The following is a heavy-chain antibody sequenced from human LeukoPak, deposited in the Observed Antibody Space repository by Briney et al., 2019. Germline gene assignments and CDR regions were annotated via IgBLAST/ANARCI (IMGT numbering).Heavy chain of an antibody. D-gene: IGHD5-12*01. V-gene: IGHV3-48*03. CDR1: GFTFSSYE. Sequence: GGSLRLSCAASGFTFSSYEMNWVRQAPGKGLEGVSYISSSGITIYYADSVKGRFTISRDNAKNSLYLQMNSLRAEDTAVYYCARVRSRGWGGYDPLSRGMDVWGKGTTVTVSS. CDR2: ISSSGITI. CDR3: ARVRSRGWGGYDPLSRGMDV. J-gene: IGHJ6*04.